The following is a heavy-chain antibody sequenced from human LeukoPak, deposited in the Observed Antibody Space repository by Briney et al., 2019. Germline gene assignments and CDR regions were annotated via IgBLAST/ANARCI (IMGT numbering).Heavy chain of an antibody. J-gene: IGHJ4*02. CDR3: PSGYYYGTSSYYHTGYLDH. D-gene: IGHD3-10*01. V-gene: IGHV1-69*05. CDR1: GGIFSTSA. CDR2: SSPMSETP. Sequence: SVKVSFKASGGIFSTSANSWVRQAPGHGLDWMGGSSPMSETPNYALRFQGRVTIPRDESTATAYMELTSPRSDDTAVYYCPSGYYYGTSSYYHTGYLDHWAQGTLVTVSS.